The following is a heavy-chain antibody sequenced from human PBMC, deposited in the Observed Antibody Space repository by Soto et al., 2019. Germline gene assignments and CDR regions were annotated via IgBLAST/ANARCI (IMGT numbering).Heavy chain of an antibody. Sequence: QVQLVESGGGVVQPGRSLRLSCAASGFTFSSYAMHWVRQAPGKGLEWVAVISYDGSNKYYADSVKGRFTISRDNSKNTLYLQMNRLRAEEPAVYYCAREGVQYSGPKFDYWGQGTLVTVSS. CDR1: GFTFSSYA. J-gene: IGHJ4*02. D-gene: IGHD2-15*01. V-gene: IGHV3-30-3*01. CDR2: ISYDGSNK. CDR3: AREGVQYSGPKFDY.